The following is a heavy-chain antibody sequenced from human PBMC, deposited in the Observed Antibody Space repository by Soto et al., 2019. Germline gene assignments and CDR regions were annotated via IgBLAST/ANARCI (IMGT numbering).Heavy chain of an antibody. CDR2: IYHSGST. D-gene: IGHD2-8*02. Sequence: SETLSLTCAVSGGSISSDDWWSWVRQPPGKGLEWIGEIYHSGSTNYNPSLKSRVTMSVDKSKNQFSLKLTSVTAADTAVYYCARGKITGLFDYWGQGTLVTVS. J-gene: IGHJ4*02. V-gene: IGHV4-4*02. CDR3: ARGKITGLFDY. CDR1: GGSISSDDW.